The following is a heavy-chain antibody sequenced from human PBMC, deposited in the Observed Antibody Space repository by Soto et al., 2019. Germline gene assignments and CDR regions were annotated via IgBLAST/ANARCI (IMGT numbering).Heavy chain of an antibody. J-gene: IGHJ5*02. CDR1: GGSISSSSYY. V-gene: IGHV4-39*01. D-gene: IGHD3-10*01. Sequence: SETLSLTCTVSGGSISSSSYYWGWIRQPPGKGLEWIGSIYYSGSTYYNPSLKSRVTISVDTSKNQFSLKLSSVTAADTAVYYCARQPREYYYGSGVTNWFDPWGQGTLVTVSS. CDR3: ARQPREYYYGSGVTNWFDP. CDR2: IYYSGST.